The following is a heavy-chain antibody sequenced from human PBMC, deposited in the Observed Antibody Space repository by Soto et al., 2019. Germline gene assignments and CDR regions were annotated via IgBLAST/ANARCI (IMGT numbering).Heavy chain of an antibody. J-gene: IGHJ6*02. D-gene: IGHD2-15*01. CDR3: ARVGYXSGGSCYGYYYYYGMDV. V-gene: IGHV4-31*03. Sequence: SETLSLTCTVSGGSISSGGYYWSWIRQHPGRGLEWIGYIYYSGSIYYNPSLKSRVTISVDTSKNQFSLDLSSVTAADTAVYYCARVGYXSGGSCYGYYYYYGMDVWGQGTTVTVSS. CDR1: GGSISSGGYY. CDR2: IYYSGSI.